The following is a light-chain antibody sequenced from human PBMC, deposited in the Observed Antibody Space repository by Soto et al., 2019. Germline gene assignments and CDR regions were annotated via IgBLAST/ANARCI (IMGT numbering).Light chain of an antibody. CDR2: ENY. Sequence: QSVLTRLPSVSAAPGQKVTISCSGSSSNIGDNYVSWYQQLPGTAPKLLIYENYKRPSGIPDRFSGSKSGTSATLGITGLQTGDEADYYCGTWDSSLSAGVFGGGTKVTVL. CDR1: SSNIGDNY. CDR3: GTWDSSLSAGV. V-gene: IGLV1-51*02. J-gene: IGLJ3*02.